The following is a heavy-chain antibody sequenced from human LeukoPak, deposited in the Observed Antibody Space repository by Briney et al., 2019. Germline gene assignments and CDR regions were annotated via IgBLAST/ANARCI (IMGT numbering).Heavy chain of an antibody. V-gene: IGHV3-21*01. D-gene: IGHD2-2*02. CDR3: ARDRCAIAADGMDV. CDR1: GFTFNSYS. Sequence: PGVSLRLPCAASGFTFNSYSINWVRQAPGKGLEWVSSMSTGSSYIYYADSVKGRVTISRDNDKNSLYLQMKSLSAEDTAVFYCARDRCAIAADGMDVWGRGTTVSVSS. CDR2: MSTGSSYI. J-gene: IGHJ6*02.